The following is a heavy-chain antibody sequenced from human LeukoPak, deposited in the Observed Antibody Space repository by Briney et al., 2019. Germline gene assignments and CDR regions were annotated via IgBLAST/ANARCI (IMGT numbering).Heavy chain of an antibody. CDR1: GGSISSYY. CDR2: IYYDGTT. V-gene: IGHV4-59*01. Sequence: SETLSLTCTVSGGSISSYYWSWFRQPPGKGLEYIGFIYYDGTTNYNPSLKSRVTISVDTSKNQFSLKLSSVTAADTAVYYCARVYGSGSCDYRGQGTLVTVSS. CDR3: ARVYGSGSCDY. D-gene: IGHD3-10*01. J-gene: IGHJ4*02.